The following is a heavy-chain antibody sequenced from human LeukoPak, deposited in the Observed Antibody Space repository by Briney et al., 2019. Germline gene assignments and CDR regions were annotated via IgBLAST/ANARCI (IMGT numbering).Heavy chain of an antibody. CDR1: GFDFGAYE. CDR3: TTLGYHLDS. D-gene: IGHD3-22*01. J-gene: IGHJ4*02. V-gene: IGHV3-48*03. CDR2: FAGSDTTK. Sequence: GGSLRLTCAASGFDFGAYEMNWVRQAPGKGLEWVAYFAGSDTTKYYADSVRGRFTISRDNAKNSLYLQMNSLRAEDTALYYCTTLGYHLDSWGQGTLVTVSS.